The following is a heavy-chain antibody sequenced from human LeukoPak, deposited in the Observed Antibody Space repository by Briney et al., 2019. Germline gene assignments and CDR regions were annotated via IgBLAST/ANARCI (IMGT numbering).Heavy chain of an antibody. D-gene: IGHD2-15*01. CDR2: INWNSGKI. CDR3: AKDYAYCGGGSCYLFDN. Sequence: GGSLRLSCVASGFTFEDYVMHWVRQIPGKGLEWVAAINWNSGKIDYADSVDGRFSISRDNAKNSLYLQMRDLRTEDTAVYYCAKDYAYCGGGSCYLFDNWGQGTLVIVSS. V-gene: IGHV3-9*01. J-gene: IGHJ4*02. CDR1: GFTFEDYV.